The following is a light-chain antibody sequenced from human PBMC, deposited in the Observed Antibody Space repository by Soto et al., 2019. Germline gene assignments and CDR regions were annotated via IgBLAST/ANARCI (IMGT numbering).Light chain of an antibody. CDR3: QQYNPYSRT. J-gene: IGKJ1*01. V-gene: IGKV1-5*01. CDR1: QSISSW. CDR2: DAS. Sequence: DIQMTQSPSTLSASVGDRVTITCRASQSISSWMAWYQQKPGKAPKLLIYDASSLESGVPSRFSGSGSGTEFTLTISSLQPDDFATYYCQQYNPYSRTFGQGTNVDIK.